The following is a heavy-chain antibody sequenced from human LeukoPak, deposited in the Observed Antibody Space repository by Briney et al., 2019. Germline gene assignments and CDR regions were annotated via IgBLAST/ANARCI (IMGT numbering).Heavy chain of an antibody. CDR2: INHSGST. D-gene: IGHD3-10*01. CDR3: ARRTLLWFGELFERNWFDP. V-gene: IGHV4-34*01. J-gene: IGHJ5*02. Sequence: SETLSLTCAVYGGSFSGYYWSWIRQPPGKGLEWIGEINHSGSTNYNPSLKSRVTISVDTSKNQFSLKLSSVTAADTAVYYCARRTLLWFGELFERNWFDPWRQGTLVTVSS. CDR1: GGSFSGYY.